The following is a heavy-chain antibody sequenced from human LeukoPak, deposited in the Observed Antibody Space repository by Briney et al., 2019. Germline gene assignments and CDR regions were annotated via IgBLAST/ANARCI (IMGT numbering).Heavy chain of an antibody. CDR2: IYDSGIT. J-gene: IGHJ4*02. V-gene: IGHV4-38-2*02. D-gene: IGHD3-22*01. CDR3: ARGPPNGHDDSSDYYVPACFDY. CDR1: DYSISGDHY. Sequence: SETLSLTCTVSDYSISGDHYWGWIRQPPGKGLEWVGSIYDSGITYYNPSLKSRVTISVDTSKNHFSLKLTSVTAADTALYYCARGPPNGHDDSSDYYVPACFDYWGQGTLVTVSS.